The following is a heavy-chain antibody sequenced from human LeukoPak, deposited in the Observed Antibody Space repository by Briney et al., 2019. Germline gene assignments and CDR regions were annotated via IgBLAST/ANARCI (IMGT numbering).Heavy chain of an antibody. J-gene: IGHJ5*02. V-gene: IGHV1-2*02. CDR2: INPNSGGT. D-gene: IGHD2-2*01. Sequence: ASVKVSCKASKYTFTGYYMHWVRQAPGQGLEWMGWINPNSGGTNYAQKFQGRVTMTRDTSISTAYMELSRLRSDDTAVYYCARESTSIVVVPAAIRVFDPWGQGTLVTVSS. CDR3: ARESTSIVVVPAAIRVFDP. CDR1: KYTFTGYY.